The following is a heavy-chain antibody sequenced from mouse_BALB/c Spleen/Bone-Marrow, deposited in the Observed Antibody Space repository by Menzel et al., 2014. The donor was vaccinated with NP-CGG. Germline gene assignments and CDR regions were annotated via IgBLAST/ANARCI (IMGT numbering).Heavy chain of an antibody. CDR2: IWAGGST. CDR1: GFSLTSYG. J-gene: IGHJ2*01. Sequence: VHLVESGPGLVAPSQSLSITCTVSGFSLTSYGVHWVRQPPGKGPEWLGVIWAGGSTNYNSALMSRLSISKDNSKSQVFLKMNSLQTDDTAMYYCARVIRYESYFDYWGQGTTLTVSS. CDR3: ARVIRYESYFDY. V-gene: IGHV2-9*02. D-gene: IGHD2-14*01.